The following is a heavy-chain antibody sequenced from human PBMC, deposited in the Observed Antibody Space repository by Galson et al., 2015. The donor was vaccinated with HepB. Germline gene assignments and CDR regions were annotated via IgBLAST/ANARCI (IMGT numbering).Heavy chain of an antibody. J-gene: IGHJ6*03. CDR3: ARSPLCGSCPPSPYYYYMDV. Sequence: SVKVSCKASGYKFTSYYMHWVRQAPGQGLEWMGIINPSGGSTDYVQKFQGRVTMTRDTSISTAYMELSRLRSDDTAVYYCARSPLCGSCPPSPYYYYMDVWGKGTTVTVSS. D-gene: IGHD2-15*01. CDR2: INPSGGST. CDR1: GYKFTSYY. V-gene: IGHV1-2*02.